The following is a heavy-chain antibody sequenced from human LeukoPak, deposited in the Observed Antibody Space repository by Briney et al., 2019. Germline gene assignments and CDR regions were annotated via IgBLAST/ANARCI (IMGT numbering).Heavy chain of an antibody. CDR2: ISYDGSNK. D-gene: IGHD7-27*01. CDR1: GFTFSSYA. Sequence: GGSLRLSCAASGFTFSSYAMHWVRQAPGKGLEWVAVISYDGSNKYYADSVKGRFTISRDNSKNTLYLQMNSLRAEDTAVYYCARGSGQTGESPYYFDYWGQGTLVTVSS. CDR3: ARGSGQTGESPYYFDY. V-gene: IGHV3-30-3*01. J-gene: IGHJ4*02.